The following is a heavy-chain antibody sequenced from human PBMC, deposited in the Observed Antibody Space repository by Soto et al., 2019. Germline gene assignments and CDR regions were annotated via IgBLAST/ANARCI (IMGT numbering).Heavy chain of an antibody. CDR1: GYTFTSYA. V-gene: IGHV1-3*01. D-gene: IGHD2-15*01. CDR2: INAGNGNT. Sequence: QVQLVQSGAEVKKPGASVKVSCKASGYTFTSYAMHWVRQAPGQRLEWMGWINAGNGNTKYSQKFQGRVTITRDTSASTAYMELSRLRSEDTAVYYCARTGVVVVAVAMDVWGQGTTVTVSS. CDR3: ARTGVVVVAVAMDV. J-gene: IGHJ6*02.